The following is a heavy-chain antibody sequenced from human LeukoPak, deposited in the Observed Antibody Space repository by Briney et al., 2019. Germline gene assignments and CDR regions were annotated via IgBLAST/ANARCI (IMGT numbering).Heavy chain of an antibody. CDR2: INQDGSEK. Sequence: GGSLRLSCAASGSIFSTYWMTWVRQAPGKGLEWVANINQDGSEKFYVDSVKGRFTISRDNAKNSLYLQMNSLRAEDTAIYYCATYRQVLLPFESWGQGTLVTVSS. CDR1: GSIFSTYW. CDR3: ATYRQVLLPFES. V-gene: IGHV3-7*03. D-gene: IGHD2-8*02. J-gene: IGHJ4*02.